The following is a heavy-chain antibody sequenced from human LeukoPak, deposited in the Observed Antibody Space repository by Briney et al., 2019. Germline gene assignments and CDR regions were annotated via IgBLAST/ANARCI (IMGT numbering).Heavy chain of an antibody. J-gene: IGHJ3*02. D-gene: IGHD6-19*01. CDR3: ARDPDKQWLVPDAFDI. V-gene: IGHV4-34*01. CDR2: INHSGST. Sequence: PSETLSLTCAVYGGSFSGYYWSWIRQPPGKGLEWIGEINHSGSTNYNPSLKSRVTISVDTSKNQFSLKLSSVTAADTAVYYCARDPDKQWLVPDAFDIWGQGTMVTVSS. CDR1: GGSFSGYY.